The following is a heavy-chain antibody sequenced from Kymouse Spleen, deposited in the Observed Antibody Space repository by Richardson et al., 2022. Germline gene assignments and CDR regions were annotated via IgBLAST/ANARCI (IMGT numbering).Heavy chain of an antibody. J-gene: IGHJ4*02. Sequence: EVQLVESGGGLVQPGGSLRLSCAASGFTFSSYWMHWVRQAPGKGLVWVSRINSDGSSTSYADSVKGRFTISRDNAKNTLYLQMNSLRAEDTAVYYCASIAARQYYFDYWGQGTLVTVSS. V-gene: IGHV3-74*01. D-gene: IGHD6-6*01. CDR3: ASIAARQYYFDY. CDR2: INSDGSST. CDR1: GFTFSSYW.